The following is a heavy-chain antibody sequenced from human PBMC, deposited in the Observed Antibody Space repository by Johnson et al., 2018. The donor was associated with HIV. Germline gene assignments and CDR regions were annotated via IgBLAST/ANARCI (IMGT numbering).Heavy chain of an antibody. V-gene: IGHV3-15*07. CDR3: ATVVVITQDAFDI. Sequence: VQLVESGGGLVQPGGSLRLSCAASAVSGFSVSSNYINWVRQAPGKGLEWVGRIKGKTDGGTTDYAAPGKGRFTISRSESKNTLYLQMNSLKIEDTAVYYCATVVVITQDAFDIWGQGTMVTVSS. J-gene: IGHJ3*02. D-gene: IGHD3-22*01. CDR2: IKGKTDGGTT. CDR1: AVSGFSVSSNY.